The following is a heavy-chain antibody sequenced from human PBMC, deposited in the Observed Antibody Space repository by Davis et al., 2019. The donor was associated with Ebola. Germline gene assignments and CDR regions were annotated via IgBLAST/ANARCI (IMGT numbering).Heavy chain of an antibody. CDR2: IWDDGSNK. CDR1: GFTLSGYD. CDR3: ATTPQYSSGQKKPFDY. J-gene: IGHJ4*02. Sequence: GESLKISCAASGFTLSGYDMNWVRQAPGRGLQWVAVIWDDGSNKYYADSVKGRFTISRDNSKNTLYLQMNSLRAEDTAVYYCATTPQYSSGQKKPFDYWGQGTLVTVSS. V-gene: IGHV3-33*01. D-gene: IGHD6-19*01.